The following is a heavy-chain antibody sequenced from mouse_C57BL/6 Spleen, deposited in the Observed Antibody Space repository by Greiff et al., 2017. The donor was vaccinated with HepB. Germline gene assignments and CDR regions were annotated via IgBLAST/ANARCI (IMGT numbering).Heavy chain of an antibody. CDR1: GYTFTEYT. V-gene: IGHV1-62-2*01. Sequence: VQLQQSGAELVKPGASVKLSCKASGYTFTEYTIHWVKQRSGQGLEWIGWFYPGSGSIKYNEKFKDKATLTADKSSSTVYMELSRLTSEDSAVYFCARHEEEEGDYYGSSYYFDYWGQGTTLTVSS. J-gene: IGHJ2*01. CDR3: ARHEEEEGDYYGSSYYFDY. D-gene: IGHD1-1*01. CDR2: FYPGSGSI.